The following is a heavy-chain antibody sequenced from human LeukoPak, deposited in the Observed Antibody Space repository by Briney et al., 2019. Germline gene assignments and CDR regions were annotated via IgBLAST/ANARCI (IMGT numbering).Heavy chain of an antibody. D-gene: IGHD6-13*01. CDR2: ITTNGGST. Sequence: GGSLRLSCAASGFTSSAYAMHWVRQAPGKGLEYVSAITTNGGSTYYANSVKGRFTISRDNSKNTLFLQMGSLRAKDMAVYYCARDRGSSWSYFFDYWGQGTLVTVSS. CDR1: GFTSSAYA. V-gene: IGHV3-64*01. CDR3: ARDRGSSWSYFFDY. J-gene: IGHJ4*02.